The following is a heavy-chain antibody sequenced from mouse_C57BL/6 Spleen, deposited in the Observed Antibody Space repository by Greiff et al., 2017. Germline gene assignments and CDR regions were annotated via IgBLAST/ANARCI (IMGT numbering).Heavy chain of an antibody. Sequence: EVQVVESGAELVKPGASVKLSCTASGFNIKDYYMHWVKQRTEQGLEWIGRIDPEDGETKYAPKFPGKATITADTSSNTAYLQLSSLTSEDTAVYYCARPSSGYVFNYAMDYWGQGTSVTVSS. V-gene: IGHV14-2*01. D-gene: IGHD3-2*02. CDR2: IDPEDGET. CDR1: GFNIKDYY. J-gene: IGHJ4*01. CDR3: ARPSSGYVFNYAMDY.